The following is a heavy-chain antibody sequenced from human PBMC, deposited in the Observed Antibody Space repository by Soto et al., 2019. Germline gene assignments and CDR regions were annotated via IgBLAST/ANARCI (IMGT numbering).Heavy chain of an antibody. V-gene: IGHV1-3*01. CDR1: GCTFTSYG. J-gene: IGHJ4*02. Sequence: ASLKVSCNASGCTFTSYGISWVRQAPGQRPEWMGCINAGNGDTEYSPKFQGRVTITTDTSASTAYMELHSLTSEDTAVYYCARGGSGWPFDYWGQGTLVTVSS. CDR3: ARGGSGWPFDY. CDR2: INAGNGDT. D-gene: IGHD6-19*01.